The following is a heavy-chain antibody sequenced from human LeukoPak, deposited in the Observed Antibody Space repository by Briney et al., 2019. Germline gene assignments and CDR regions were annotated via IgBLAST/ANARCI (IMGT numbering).Heavy chain of an antibody. CDR1: GFTFDEYA. V-gene: IGHV3-20*04. CDR3: AKGKDTLTPYWYFDV. J-gene: IGHJ2*01. CDR2: MNWSGVST. Sequence: GGSLRLSCAASGFTFDEYAMSWVRQAPGKGLEWVSGMNWSGVSTVYADSVKGRFTLSRDNTQHSLFLQMNSLRAEDTAFSYCAKGKDTLTPYWYFDVWGRGTLVTVSS. D-gene: IGHD2-15*01.